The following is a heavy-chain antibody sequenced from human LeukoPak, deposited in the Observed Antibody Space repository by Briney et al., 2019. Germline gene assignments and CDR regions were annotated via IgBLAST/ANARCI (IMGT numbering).Heavy chain of an antibody. J-gene: IGHJ4*02. CDR2: IYYSGST. CDR1: GCSISSYY. Sequence: SETLSLTCTVSGCSISSYYWSWIRQPPGKGLEWIGYIYYSGSTNYNPSLKSRVTISVDTSKNQFSLKLSSVTAADTAVYYCARLRIEASGRSIIDFWGQGTLVTVSA. V-gene: IGHV4-59*01. D-gene: IGHD2-15*01. CDR3: ARLRIEASGRSIIDF.